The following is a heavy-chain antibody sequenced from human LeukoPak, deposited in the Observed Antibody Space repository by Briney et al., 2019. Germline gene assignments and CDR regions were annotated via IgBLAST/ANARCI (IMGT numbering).Heavy chain of an antibody. J-gene: IGHJ4*02. CDR3: ARHEVEYSSSPYYFDY. CDR2: IKQGGSEN. CDR1: GFIFSSYW. D-gene: IGHD6-6*01. Sequence: PGGSLRLSCAASGFIFSSYWMTWVRQAPGKGLEWVANIKQGGSENSYVDSVKGRFTISRDNAKNSLYLQINSLRAEDTAVYYCARHEVEYSSSPYYFDYWGQGTLVTVSS. V-gene: IGHV3-7*03.